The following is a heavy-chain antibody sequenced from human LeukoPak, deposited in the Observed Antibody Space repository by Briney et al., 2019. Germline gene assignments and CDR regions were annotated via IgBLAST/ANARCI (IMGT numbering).Heavy chain of an antibody. V-gene: IGHV3-30-3*01. CDR1: GFTFSSYA. CDR2: ISYDGSNK. J-gene: IGHJ6*03. Sequence: GGSLRLSCSASGFTFSSYAMHWVRQAPGKGLEWVTVISYDGSNKYYADSVKGRFTISRDNSRNTLYLQMNSLGAEDTAVYYCARPYSSSSLFYYYYYMDVWGKGTTVTVSS. CDR3: ARPYSSSSLFYYYYYMDV. D-gene: IGHD6-6*01.